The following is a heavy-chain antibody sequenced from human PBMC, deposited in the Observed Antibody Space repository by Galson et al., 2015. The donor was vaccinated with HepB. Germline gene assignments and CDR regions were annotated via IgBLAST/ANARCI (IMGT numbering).Heavy chain of an antibody. D-gene: IGHD3-22*01. V-gene: IGHV4-30-4*01. J-gene: IGHJ2*01. CDR2: IYYSGST. Sequence: TLSLTCTVSGGSISSGDYYWSWIRQPPGKGLEWIGYIYYSGSTYSNPSLKSRLAISVDTSKNQFSLKLSSVTAADTAVYYCARGGFYVGSGYYHWYYDLWGRGTLVTVSS. CDR1: GGSISSGDYY. CDR3: ARGGFYVGSGYYHWYYDL.